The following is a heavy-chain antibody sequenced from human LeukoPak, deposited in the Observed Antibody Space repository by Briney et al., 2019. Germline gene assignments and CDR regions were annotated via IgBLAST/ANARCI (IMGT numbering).Heavy chain of an antibody. CDR3: ARLEVTHYYMDV. J-gene: IGHJ6*03. CDR2: IHRSGST. Sequence: PSETLSLTCTVSGGSISSGSYYWSWIRQPARKGLEWIGRIHRSGSTAYNPSVKSRVTISVDTSKNQFSLKLSSVTAADTAVYYCARLEVTHYYMDVWGKGTTVTVSS. CDR1: GGSISSGSYY. D-gene: IGHD5-18*01. V-gene: IGHV4-61*02.